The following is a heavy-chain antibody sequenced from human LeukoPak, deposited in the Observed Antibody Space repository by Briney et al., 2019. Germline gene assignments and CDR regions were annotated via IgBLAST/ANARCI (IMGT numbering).Heavy chain of an antibody. D-gene: IGHD3-9*01. V-gene: IGHV4-59*01. CDR2: IYYSGST. J-gene: IGHJ3*02. CDR3: VTETYYDVLAGSHSVFDM. CDR1: GVSISSYN. Sequence: PSETLSLTCTVSGVSISSYNWSWIWHPPRKGLEWVWYIYYSGSTNSNPSLTRRFTISVNTSKNQFSLNLSSLTAGDTAVYYCVTETYYDVLAGSHSVFDMWGEGTMVTVS.